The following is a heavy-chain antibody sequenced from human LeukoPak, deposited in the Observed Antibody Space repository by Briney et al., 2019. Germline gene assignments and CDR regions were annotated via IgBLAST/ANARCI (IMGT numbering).Heavy chain of an antibody. CDR3: ARLSGSYLSNLDY. J-gene: IGHJ4*02. D-gene: IGHD1-26*01. Sequence: SETLSLTCAVYGGSFSGYYWSWIRQPPGKGLEWIEEINHSGSTNYNPSLKSRVTISVDTSKNQFSLKLSSVTAADTAVYYCARLSGSYLSNLDYWGQGTLVTVSS. V-gene: IGHV4-34*01. CDR2: INHSGST. CDR1: GGSFSGYY.